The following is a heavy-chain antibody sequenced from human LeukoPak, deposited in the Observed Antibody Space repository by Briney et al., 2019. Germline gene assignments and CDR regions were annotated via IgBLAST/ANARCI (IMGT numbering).Heavy chain of an antibody. CDR3: ARGFSLTGQTPWY. CDR1: GFTFSSYS. J-gene: IGHJ4*02. Sequence: PGGSLRLSCAASGFTFSSYSMNWVPQAPGKGLEWVSSISSSSSYIYYADSVKGRFTISRDNAKNSLYLQMNSLRAEDTAVYYCARGFSLTGQTPWYWGQGTLVTVSS. D-gene: IGHD3-9*01. V-gene: IGHV3-21*01. CDR2: ISSSSSYI.